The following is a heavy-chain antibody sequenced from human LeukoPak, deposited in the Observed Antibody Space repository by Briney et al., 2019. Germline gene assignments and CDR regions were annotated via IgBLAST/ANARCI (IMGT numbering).Heavy chain of an antibody. V-gene: IGHV4-59*01. D-gene: IGHD3-10*01. CDR2: KDYSGST. CDR1: GGSISRYY. Sequence: SETLSLTCTVSGGSISRYYWSWIRQPPGKGLEWIGYKDYSGSTNYNRSLKSRVTISVDTSKNQFSLKLSSVTAADTAVYYCTVVNYGSGSYPLGYWGQGTLVTVSS. J-gene: IGHJ4*02. CDR3: TVVNYGSGSYPLGY.